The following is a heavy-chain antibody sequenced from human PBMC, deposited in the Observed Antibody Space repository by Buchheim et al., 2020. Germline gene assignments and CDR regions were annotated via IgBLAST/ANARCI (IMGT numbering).Heavy chain of an antibody. Sequence: EVQLVESGGGLVQPGGSLRLSCAASGFTFSSYWMSWVRQAPGKGLEWLANIKQDGSEKYYVDSVKGRFTISRDKAKNSLYLQMNSLRAGDTAVYYCARRRGDHTHYYFDYWGQGTL. D-gene: IGHD5-24*01. CDR1: GFTFSSYW. V-gene: IGHV3-7*01. J-gene: IGHJ4*02. CDR3: ARRRGDHTHYYFDY. CDR2: IKQDGSEK.